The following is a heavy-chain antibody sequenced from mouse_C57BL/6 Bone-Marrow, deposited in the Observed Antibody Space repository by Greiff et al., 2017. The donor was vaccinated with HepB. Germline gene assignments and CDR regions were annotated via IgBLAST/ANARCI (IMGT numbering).Heavy chain of an antibody. CDR1: GFNIKDDY. V-gene: IGHV14-4*01. CDR3: TTWGYNYYAMDY. J-gene: IGHJ4*01. Sequence: VQLQQSGAELVRPGASVKLSCTASGFNIKDDYMHWVKQRPEQGLEWIGWIDPENGDTEYASKFQGKATITADTSSNTAYLQLSSLTSEDTAVYYCTTWGYNYYAMDYRGQGTSVTVSS. CDR2: IDPENGDT. D-gene: IGHD2-2*01.